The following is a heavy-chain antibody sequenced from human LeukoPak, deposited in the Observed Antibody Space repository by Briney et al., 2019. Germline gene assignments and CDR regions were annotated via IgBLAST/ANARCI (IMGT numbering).Heavy chain of an antibody. CDR3: ARDFGSLEDYFDY. CDR2: INEDGSEK. D-gene: IGHD3-10*01. CDR1: GFTFSSYW. Sequence: GSLRLSCAASGFTFSSYWMSWVRQAPGKGLEWVANINEDGSEKYYVDSMKGRFTISRDNAKNSLFLQMNSLRAEDTAIYYCARDFGSLEDYFDYWGQGTLVTVSS. J-gene: IGHJ4*02. V-gene: IGHV3-7*01.